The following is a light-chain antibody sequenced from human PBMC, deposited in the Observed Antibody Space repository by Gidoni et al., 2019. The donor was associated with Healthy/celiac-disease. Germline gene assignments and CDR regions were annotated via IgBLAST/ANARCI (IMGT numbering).Light chain of an antibody. J-gene: IGLJ3*02. Sequence: QPVLTQSSSAPASLGSSVKLTCTLRTGHSSYIIAWHQQQPGKAPRYLMQLECSGSYNKGSGVPGRFSGSRSGADRYLTISLLPSEDAADYYCATWDSNTLVFGGGTKLTVL. CDR1: TGHSSYI. CDR3: ATWDSNTLV. V-gene: IGLV4-60*03. CDR2: LECSGSY.